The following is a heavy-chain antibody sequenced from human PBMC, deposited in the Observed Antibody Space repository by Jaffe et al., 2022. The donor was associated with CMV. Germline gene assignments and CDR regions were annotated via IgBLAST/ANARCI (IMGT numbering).Heavy chain of an antibody. D-gene: IGHD3-10*01. CDR1: RGSVSSGNYF. V-gene: IGHV4-61*01. J-gene: IGHJ4*02. CDR3: ARSHGVY. Sequence: QVQLQESGPGLVKPSETLSLTCTVSRGSVSSGNYFWTWIRQPPGKGLEWIGHVSNAGRIDYSPSLRGRLIMSTDPSKNQFSLKLTSVTAADTAVYFCARSHGVYWGQGILVTVTS. CDR2: VSNAGRI.